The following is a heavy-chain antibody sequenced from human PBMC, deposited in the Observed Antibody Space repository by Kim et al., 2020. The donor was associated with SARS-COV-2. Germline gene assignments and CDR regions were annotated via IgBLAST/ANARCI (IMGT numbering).Heavy chain of an antibody. Sequence: ASVKVSCKASGYTFTGYYMHWVRQAPGQGLEWMGWINPNSGGTNYAQKFQGWVTMTRDTSISTAYMELSRLRSDETAVYYCARERGPSSTSPFFNYYYYGMDVWGQGTTVTVSS. CDR1: GYTFTGYY. V-gene: IGHV1-2*04. CDR2: INPNSGGT. CDR3: ARERGPSSTSPFFNYYYYGMDV. J-gene: IGHJ6*02. D-gene: IGHD2-2*01.